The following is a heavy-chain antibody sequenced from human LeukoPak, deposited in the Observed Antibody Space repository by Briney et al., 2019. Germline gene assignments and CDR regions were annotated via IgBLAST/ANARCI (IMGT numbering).Heavy chain of an antibody. CDR3: ARIPDTLVDY. J-gene: IGHJ4*02. CDR1: GSRFTSYW. D-gene: IGHD2-2*02. V-gene: IGHV5-51*01. CDR2: IYPGDSDT. Sequence: GESLKISCKGSGSRFTSYWIGWVRQVPGKGLEWMGIIYPGDSDTRYSPSFQGQVTISADKSISTAYLQWSSLQASDTAMYYCARIPDTLVDYWGQGTLVTVSS.